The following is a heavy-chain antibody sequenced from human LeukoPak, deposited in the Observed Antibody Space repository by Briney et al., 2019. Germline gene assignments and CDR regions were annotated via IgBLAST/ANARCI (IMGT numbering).Heavy chain of an antibody. CDR1: GGSISSYY. CDR2: ISSSSSTI. V-gene: IGHV3-11*04. D-gene: IGHD4-17*01. CDR3: ARVGDYGDYVDY. J-gene: IGHJ4*02. Sequence: LSLTCTVSGGSISSYYWSWIRQAPGKGLEWVSYISSSSSTIYYADSVKGRFTISRDNAKNSLYLQMNSLRAEDTAVYYCARVGDYGDYVDYWGQGTLVTVSS.